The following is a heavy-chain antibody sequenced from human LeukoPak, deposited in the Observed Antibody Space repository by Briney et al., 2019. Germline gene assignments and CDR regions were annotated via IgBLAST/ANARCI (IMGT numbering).Heavy chain of an antibody. V-gene: IGHV1-2*02. J-gene: IGHJ4*02. CDR3: TRASCSSISCYLDY. D-gene: IGHD2-2*01. CDR1: GYTFTGDY. Sequence: GASVKVSCKXSGYTFTGDYMHWVRQAPGQGLEWMGRINPNSGGTNYAQKFQGRVTMTRDTSISTAYMELSRLRSDDTAVYYCTRASCSSISCYLDYWGQGTLVTVSS. CDR2: INPNSGGT.